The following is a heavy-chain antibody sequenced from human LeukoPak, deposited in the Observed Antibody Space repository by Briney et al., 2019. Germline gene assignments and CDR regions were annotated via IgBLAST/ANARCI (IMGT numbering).Heavy chain of an antibody. CDR3: AKDLQILWFGELSNWFDP. CDR1: GFTFSSYG. V-gene: IGHV3-30*02. Sequence: GGSLRLSCAASGFTFSSYGMHWVRQAPGKGLEWVAFIRYDGSNKYYADSVKGRFTISRDNSKNTLYLQMNSLRAEDTAVYYCAKDLQILWFGELSNWFDPWGQGTLVTVSS. D-gene: IGHD3-10*01. CDR2: IRYDGSNK. J-gene: IGHJ5*02.